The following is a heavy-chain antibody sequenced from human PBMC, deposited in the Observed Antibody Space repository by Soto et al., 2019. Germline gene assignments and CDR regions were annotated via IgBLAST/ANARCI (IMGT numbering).Heavy chain of an antibody. Sequence: SETLSLTCTVPGGSISRSSYYWVWIRQPPGKGLEWIGSIYYSGSTYYNPSLKSRVTISVDTSKNQFSLKLSSVTAADTAVYYCDRGPLRYFDHWGQGTLVTVS. J-gene: IGHJ4*02. CDR1: GGSISRSSYY. CDR2: IYYSGST. V-gene: IGHV4-39*01. D-gene: IGHD3-9*01. CDR3: DRGPLRYFDH.